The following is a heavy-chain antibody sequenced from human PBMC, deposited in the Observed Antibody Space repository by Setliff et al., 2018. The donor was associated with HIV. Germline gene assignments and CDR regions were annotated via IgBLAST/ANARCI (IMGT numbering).Heavy chain of an antibody. Sequence: GGSLRLSCAASGFTLSNYWMTWVRQAPGKGLEWVSYINWNGGRTDFADSVKGRFTISRDNVERYVFLEMNNLRPEDTALYYCARHWGRDLGHAFEGWGQGTMVTVSS. V-gene: IGHV3-20*04. CDR1: GFTLSNYW. D-gene: IGHD3-16*01. CDR2: INWNGGRT. CDR3: ARHWGRDLGHAFEG. J-gene: IGHJ3*01.